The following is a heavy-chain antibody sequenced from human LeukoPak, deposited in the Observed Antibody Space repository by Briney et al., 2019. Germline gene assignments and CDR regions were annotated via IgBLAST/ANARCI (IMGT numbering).Heavy chain of an antibody. D-gene: IGHD6-13*01. CDR2: IHYSGST. CDR3: ARQAAGGTSPLDY. Sequence: TLSLTCTVSGGSISSGGYYWSWIRQHPGKGLECIGYIHYSGSTSYNPSLRSRLTISVDTSKSQFSLKLSSVTAADTAVYYCARQAAGGTSPLDYWGQGTLVTVSS. V-gene: IGHV4-31*03. CDR1: GGSISSGGYY. J-gene: IGHJ4*02.